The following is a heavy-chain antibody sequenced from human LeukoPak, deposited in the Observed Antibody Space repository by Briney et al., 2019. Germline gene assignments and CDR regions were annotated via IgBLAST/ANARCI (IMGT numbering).Heavy chain of an antibody. CDR2: LYSAGST. Sequence: GGSLRLSYAASGFIVSNNFMSWVRQAPGKGLEWVSVLYSAGSTFYVDSAKGRFTISRDNSKNMLFLQMNSLRVEDTAIYYCAGSPWDGIRGVGSDYLDYWGRGTLVTVSS. CDR3: AGSPWDGIRGVGSDYLDY. J-gene: IGHJ4*02. V-gene: IGHV3-53*01. CDR1: GFIVSNNF. D-gene: IGHD6-6*01.